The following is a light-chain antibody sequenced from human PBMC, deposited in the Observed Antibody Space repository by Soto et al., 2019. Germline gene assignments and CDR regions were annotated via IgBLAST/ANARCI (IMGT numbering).Light chain of an antibody. J-gene: IGLJ1*01. CDR3: CSYAVRDTFVV. CDR2: DVS. V-gene: IGLV2-11*01. CDR1: SNDVGADNY. Sequence: QYALTQPHSVSGSPGQSVIISCTGTSNDVGADNYVSWYQQHPGKAPKLVIYDVSKRPSGIPARFSGSKSGNAASLTISGLQAEDEADYFCCSYAVRDTFVVFGTGTKLTVL.